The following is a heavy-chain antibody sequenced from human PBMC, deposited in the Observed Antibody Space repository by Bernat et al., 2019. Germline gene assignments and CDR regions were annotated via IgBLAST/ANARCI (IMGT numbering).Heavy chain of an antibody. Sequence: EVQLVESGGGLVQPGGSLRLSCAASGFTFSSYWMHWVRQAPGKGLVWVSRINSDGSSTSYADSEKGRFTISKDNAKNTLYLQMNSLRAEDTAVYYCARDSDCSGGSCYRDWYFDLWGRGTLVTVSS. CDR1: GFTFSSYW. CDR2: INSDGSST. D-gene: IGHD2-15*01. V-gene: IGHV3-74*01. J-gene: IGHJ2*01. CDR3: ARDSDCSGGSCYRDWYFDL.